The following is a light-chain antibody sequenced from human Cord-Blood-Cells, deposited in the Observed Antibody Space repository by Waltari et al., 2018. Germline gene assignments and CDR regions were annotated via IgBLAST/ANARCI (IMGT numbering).Light chain of an antibody. CDR3: QAWDSSTYV. V-gene: IGLV3-1*01. Sequence: SYELTQPPSVSVSPGQTASITCSGAKLGDNSACWYQQKPGQSPVLVIYQDSKRPSGIPERFSGSNSGNTATPTISGTQAMDEADYYCQAWDSSTYVFGTGTKVTVL. CDR1: KLGDNS. CDR2: QDS. J-gene: IGLJ1*01.